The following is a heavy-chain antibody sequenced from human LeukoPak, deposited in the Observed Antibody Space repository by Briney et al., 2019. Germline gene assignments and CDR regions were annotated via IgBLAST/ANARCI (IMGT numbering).Heavy chain of an antibody. CDR1: GFTVGSNY. J-gene: IGHJ4*02. CDR2: IHSGDST. CDR3: ARASGGYYDSSGSFDY. V-gene: IGHV3-53*01. D-gene: IGHD3-22*01. Sequence: GGSLRLSCAASGFTVGSNYMSWVRQAPGKGLEWVSGIHSGDSTYYADSVKGRITISRDNSKNMLYLQMNSLRAEDTAVYHCARASGGYYDSSGSFDYWGQGTLVTVYS.